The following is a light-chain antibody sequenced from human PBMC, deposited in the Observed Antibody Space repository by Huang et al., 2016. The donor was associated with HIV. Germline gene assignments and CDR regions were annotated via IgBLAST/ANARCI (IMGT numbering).Light chain of an antibody. CDR2: RAS. Sequence: EVVLTQSPATLSVSPGEKVTLSCRASQSVDTNLAWYQQKPGQPPSLLIFRASARATGVPARFSGSGSGTDFTLTISSLQSEDFALYYCQQHSNWPPSRSFGGGTKVEIK. J-gene: IGKJ4*01. V-gene: IGKV3-15*01. CDR3: QQHSNWPPSRS. CDR1: QSVDTN.